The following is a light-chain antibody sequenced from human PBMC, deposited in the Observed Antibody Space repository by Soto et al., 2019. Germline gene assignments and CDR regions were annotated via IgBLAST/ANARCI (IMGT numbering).Light chain of an antibody. CDR2: WAS. J-gene: IGKJ2*01. CDR3: HQYYSTPHT. CDR1: QSVLYSSNNKNY. Sequence: DIVMTQSPGSLAVSLGERATINCKSSQSVLYSSNNKNYLAWYQQKPGQPPKLLIYWASARESGVPDRFGGSGSGTDFTLTISSLQAEDVAVYYCHQYYSTPHTFGQGTKLEIK. V-gene: IGKV4-1*01.